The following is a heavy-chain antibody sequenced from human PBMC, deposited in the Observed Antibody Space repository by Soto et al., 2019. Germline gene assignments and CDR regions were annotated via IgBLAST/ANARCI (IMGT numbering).Heavy chain of an antibody. CDR3: AVVVVPAGPHYSYYYTDV. Sequence: ASLKVSCKASGYTFTSYDINWVRQATGQGLEWIGWMNPNSGNTGYAQKFQGRVTMTRNTSISTAYMELSSLRSEDTAVYYCAVVVVPAGPHYSYYYTDVWGKGTTVTVS. J-gene: IGHJ6*03. V-gene: IGHV1-8*01. D-gene: IGHD2-2*01. CDR1: GYTFTSYD. CDR2: MNPNSGNT.